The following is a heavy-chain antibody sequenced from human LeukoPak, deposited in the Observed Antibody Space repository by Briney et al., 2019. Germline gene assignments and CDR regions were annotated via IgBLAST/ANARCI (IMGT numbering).Heavy chain of an antibody. CDR3: AKRGVVIRVILVGFHKEAYYFDS. Sequence: PGGSLRLSCAVSGITLSNYGMSWVRQAPGKGLERVAGISGSGGGTNYADSVKGRFTISRDNSKNTLFLQMNSLRAEDTAMYFCAKRGVVIRVILVGFHKEAYYFDSWGQGALVTVSS. V-gene: IGHV3-23*01. CDR1: GITLSNYG. D-gene: IGHD3-22*01. J-gene: IGHJ4*02. CDR2: ISGSGGGT.